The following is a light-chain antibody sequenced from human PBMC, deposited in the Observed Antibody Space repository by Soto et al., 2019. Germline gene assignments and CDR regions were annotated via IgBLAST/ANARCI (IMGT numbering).Light chain of an antibody. Sequence: DIQMTQSPSTLSASVGDRVTITCRASQSISSWVAWYQQKPGKAPKLLIYDASSLASWVPSRFSGRGSRTEFTLTISSLQPDDFATYYCQQYNIYSYTFGQGTRLEIK. CDR2: DAS. CDR3: QQYNIYSYT. J-gene: IGKJ5*01. V-gene: IGKV1-5*01. CDR1: QSISSW.